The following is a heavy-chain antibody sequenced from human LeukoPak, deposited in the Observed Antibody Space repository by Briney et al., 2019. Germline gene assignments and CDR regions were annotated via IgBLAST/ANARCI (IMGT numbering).Heavy chain of an antibody. CDR2: ISSDGSNK. CDR1: RFTFSNYG. Sequence: GRSLRLSCAASRFTFSNYGIHWVRQAPGKGLEWVAVISSDGSNKYYADSVKGRFTISRDNSKNTAFLQMNRLGPEDTAVYYCAKGYASYGMDVWGKGTTVTVSS. V-gene: IGHV3-30*18. CDR3: AKGYASYGMDV. D-gene: IGHD3-16*01. J-gene: IGHJ6*04.